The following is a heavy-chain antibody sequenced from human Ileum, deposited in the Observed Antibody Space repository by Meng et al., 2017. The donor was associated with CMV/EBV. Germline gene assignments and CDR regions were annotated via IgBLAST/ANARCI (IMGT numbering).Heavy chain of an antibody. Sequence: GSLRLSCTVSGGSVSSGSYYWSWIRQPPGKGLEWIGYIYYSGSTNYNPSLKSRVTISVDTSKNQFSLKLSSVTAADTAVYYCARVGANILTGYYYYYYCGLDVWGQGTTVTASS. CDR3: ARVGANILTGYYYYYYCGLDV. CDR2: IYYSGST. CDR1: GGSVSSGSYY. J-gene: IGHJ6*02. D-gene: IGHD3-9*01. V-gene: IGHV4-61*01.